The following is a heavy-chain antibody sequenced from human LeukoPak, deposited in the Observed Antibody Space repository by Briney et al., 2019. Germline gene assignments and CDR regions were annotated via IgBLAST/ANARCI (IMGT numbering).Heavy chain of an antibody. CDR1: GGSFSGYY. D-gene: IGHD6-13*01. CDR3: ARRSSSSWYIWFDP. Sequence: TSETLSLTCAVYGGSFSGYYWSWIRQPPGKGLEWIGEINHSGSTNYNPSLESRVTISVDTSKNQFSLKLSSVTAADTAVYYCARRSSSSWYIWFDPWGQGTLVTVSS. V-gene: IGHV4-34*01. CDR2: INHSGST. J-gene: IGHJ5*02.